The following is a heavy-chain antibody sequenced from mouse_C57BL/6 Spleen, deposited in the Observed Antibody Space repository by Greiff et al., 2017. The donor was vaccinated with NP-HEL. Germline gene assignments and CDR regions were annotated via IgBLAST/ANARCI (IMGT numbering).Heavy chain of an antibody. CDR3: ARLRAYYYAMDY. Sequence: VQLQQSGAELVRPGASVKLSCKASGYTFTDYYINWVKQRPGQGLEWIARIYPGSGNTYYNEKFKGKATLTAEKSSSTAYMQLSSLTSEDSAVYFCARLRAYYYAMDYWGQGTSGTVSS. V-gene: IGHV1-76*01. J-gene: IGHJ4*01. CDR2: IYPGSGNT. D-gene: IGHD2-12*01. CDR1: GYTFTDYY.